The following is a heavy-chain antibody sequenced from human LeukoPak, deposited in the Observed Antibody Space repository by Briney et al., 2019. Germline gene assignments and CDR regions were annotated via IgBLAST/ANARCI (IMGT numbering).Heavy chain of an antibody. CDR1: GFTFNSYS. V-gene: IGHV3-21*01. CDR2: ISSSSSYI. Sequence: KTGGSLRLSCAASGFTFNSYSMNWVRQAPGKGLEWVPSISSSSSYIYYADSVKGRFTISRDNAKNSLYLQMNSLRAEDTAVYYCARDRLVGATTVVYWGQGTLVTVSS. J-gene: IGHJ4*02. CDR3: ARDRLVGATTVVY. D-gene: IGHD1-26*01.